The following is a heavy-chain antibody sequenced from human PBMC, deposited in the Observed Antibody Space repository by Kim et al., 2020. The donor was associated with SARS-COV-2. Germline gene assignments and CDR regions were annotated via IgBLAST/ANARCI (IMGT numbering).Heavy chain of an antibody. V-gene: IGHV4-34*01. CDR2: INHSGST. Sequence: SETLSLTCAVYGGSFSGYYWSWIRQPPGKGLEWIGEINHSGSTNYNPSLKSRVTISVDTSKNQFSLKLSSVTAADTAVYYCARGVQWLVFPERVEYQRYYYYYGMDVWGQGTTVTVSS. J-gene: IGHJ6*02. D-gene: IGHD6-19*01. CDR1: GGSFSGYY. CDR3: ARGVQWLVFPERVEYQRYYYYYGMDV.